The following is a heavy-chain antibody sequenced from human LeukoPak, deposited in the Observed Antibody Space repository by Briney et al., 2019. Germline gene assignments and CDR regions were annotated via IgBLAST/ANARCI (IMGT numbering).Heavy chain of an antibody. CDR3: ARDPQYYDSTNYAFGI. J-gene: IGHJ3*02. CDR2: IYAGDAT. V-gene: IGHV3-66*01. CDR1: GFTVSSNF. D-gene: IGHD3-22*01. Sequence: GGSLRLSCAASGFTVSSNFMNWVRQAPGKGLEWISVIYAGDATYYAGSVKGRFTISRDNSKNTLYLQMNSLRAEDTAVYYCARDPQYYDSTNYAFGIWGQGTMVTVSS.